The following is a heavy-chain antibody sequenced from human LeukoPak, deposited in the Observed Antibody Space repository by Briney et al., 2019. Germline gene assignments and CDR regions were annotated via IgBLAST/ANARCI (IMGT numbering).Heavy chain of an antibody. CDR3: ARRRGGYGEGELDY. CDR2: IRSDGTT. J-gene: IGHJ4*02. D-gene: IGHD4-17*01. Sequence: GGSLRLSCAASGFIASNKYMSWVRQAPGKGLEWVSTIRSDGTTDYADSVKGRFTISRDDSKNTVYLQMDSLRVEDTAVYSCARRRGGYGEGELDYWGQGTLVTVSS. CDR1: GFIASNKY. V-gene: IGHV3-66*04.